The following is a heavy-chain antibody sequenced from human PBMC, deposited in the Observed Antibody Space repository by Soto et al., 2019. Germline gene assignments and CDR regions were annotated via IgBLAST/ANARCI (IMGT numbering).Heavy chain of an antibody. Sequence: ASVKVSCKASGYTFTSYYMHWVRQAPGQGLEWMGIINPSGGSASYAQKFQGRVTMTRDTSTSTVYMELSSLRPEDTAVYYCARAPLGAGFDPWGQGTLVTVSS. V-gene: IGHV1-46*01. D-gene: IGHD1-26*01. CDR1: GYTFTSYY. J-gene: IGHJ5*02. CDR3: ARAPLGAGFDP. CDR2: INPSGGSA.